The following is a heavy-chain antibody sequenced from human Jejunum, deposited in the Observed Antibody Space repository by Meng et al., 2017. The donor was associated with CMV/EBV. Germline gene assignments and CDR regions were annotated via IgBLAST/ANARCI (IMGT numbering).Heavy chain of an antibody. CDR2: IKKDESEK. J-gene: IGHJ4*02. CDR3: ARCRHNYDTRGYYTMNY. Sequence: FSTYWMTWVRQAPGKGLEWVANIKKDESEKYYLDSVKGRFTISRDNSKNTLYLQMNSLRAEDTAVYYCARCRHNYDTRGYYTMNYWGQGTLVTVSS. V-gene: IGHV3-7*03. CDR1: FSTYW. D-gene: IGHD3-22*01.